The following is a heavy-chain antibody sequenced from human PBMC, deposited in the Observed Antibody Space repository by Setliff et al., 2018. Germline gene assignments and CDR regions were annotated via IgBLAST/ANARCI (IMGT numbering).Heavy chain of an antibody. V-gene: IGHV3-74*01. CDR3: ARIRKGYTGYEGFDY. J-gene: IGHJ4*02. CDR2: INKDGTIT. Sequence: PGGSLRLSCAVSGLSFSNYWMHWVRQSPGKGLVWVSRINKDGTITSYADSVKGRFTMSRDNAKNTLYLQMTNMDPVDTATYYCARIRKGYTGYEGFDYWGQGTLVTVSS. D-gene: IGHD5-12*01. CDR1: GLSFSNYW.